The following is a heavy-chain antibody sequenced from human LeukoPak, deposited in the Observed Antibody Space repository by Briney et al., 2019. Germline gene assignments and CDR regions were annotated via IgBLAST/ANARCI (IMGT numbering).Heavy chain of an antibody. V-gene: IGHV1-2*02. CDR2: INPNSGGT. J-gene: IGHJ4*02. Sequence: GASVKVSCKASGYTFTGYYMHWVRQAPGQGLEWMGWINPNSGGTNYAQKFQGRVTMTRDTSISTAYMELSRLRSDDTAVYYCAVPRPVGLFMFDYWGQGTLVTVSS. D-gene: IGHD2-15*01. CDR3: AVPRPVGLFMFDY. CDR1: GYTFTGYY.